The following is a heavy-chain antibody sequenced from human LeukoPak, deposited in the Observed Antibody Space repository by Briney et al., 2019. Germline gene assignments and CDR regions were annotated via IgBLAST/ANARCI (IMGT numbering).Heavy chain of an antibody. V-gene: IGHV3-53*01. CDR3: ARAAMGIAAAGTT. CDR1: GFTFSSYE. Sequence: GGSLRLSCAASGFTFSSYEMNWVRQAPGKGLEWVSVIYSGGSTYYADSVKGRFTISRDNSKNTLYLQMNSLRAEDTAVYYCARAAMGIAAAGTTWGQGTMVTVSS. J-gene: IGHJ3*01. D-gene: IGHD6-13*01. CDR2: IYSGGST.